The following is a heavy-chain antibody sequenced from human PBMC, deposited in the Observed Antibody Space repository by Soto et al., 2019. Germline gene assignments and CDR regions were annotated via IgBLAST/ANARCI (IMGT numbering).Heavy chain of an antibody. CDR3: ARHGITGSYYDAFDI. J-gene: IGHJ3*02. D-gene: IGHD1-26*01. Sequence: SEAVSRTSIRSGGPIRSSPCHWRWLPQPPGKGLEWIASIKYSGTTFYNPSLKSRVTLSVDTSKNQFALKLSSVTAAETAVYYCARHGITGSYYDAFDIWGQGTMVTVS. V-gene: IGHV4-39*01. CDR1: GGPIRSSPCH. CDR2: IKYSGTT.